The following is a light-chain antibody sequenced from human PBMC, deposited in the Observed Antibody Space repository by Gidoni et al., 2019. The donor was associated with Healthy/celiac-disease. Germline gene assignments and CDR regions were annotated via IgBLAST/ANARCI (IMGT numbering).Light chain of an antibody. CDR1: SSNIGAGYD. Sequence: QSVLTQQPSVSGSPGQRVTIPCTGSSSNIGAGYDVHWYQQLPGTAPKLLIYGNSNRPSGVPDRFSGSKSGTSASLAITGLQAEDEADYYCQSYDSSLSGSVVFGGGTKLTVL. CDR2: GNS. CDR3: QSYDSSLSGSVV. V-gene: IGLV1-40*01. J-gene: IGLJ2*01.